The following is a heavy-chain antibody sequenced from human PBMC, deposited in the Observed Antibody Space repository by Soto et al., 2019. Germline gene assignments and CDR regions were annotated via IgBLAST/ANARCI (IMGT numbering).Heavy chain of an antibody. CDR1: GYTFTSYG. V-gene: IGHV1-18*01. CDR2: ISAYNGNT. D-gene: IGHD6-13*01. Sequence: QVQLVQSGAEVKKPGASVKVSCKASGYTFTSYGISWVRQAPGQGLEWMGWISAYNGNTNYAQKRQGRVTMTTDTSKSTAYMELRSLRSDDTAVYYCARRHIAAAGFLPGTYYDYYYMDVWGKGTTVSVSS. CDR3: ARRHIAAAGFLPGTYYDYYYMDV. J-gene: IGHJ6*03.